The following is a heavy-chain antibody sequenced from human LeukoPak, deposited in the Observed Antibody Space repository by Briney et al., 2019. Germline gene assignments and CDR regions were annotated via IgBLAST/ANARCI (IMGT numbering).Heavy chain of an antibody. CDR2: ISSSGNTI. Sequence: PGGSLRLSCAASGFTFSSYEMNWVRQAPGKGLEWVSNISSSGNTIYYADSVKGRFTISRDNAKNSLYLQMNSLRAEDTAVYYCARWGKVRGVNYWGQGTLVTVSS. D-gene: IGHD3-10*01. CDR1: GFTFSSYE. V-gene: IGHV3-48*03. CDR3: ARWGKVRGVNY. J-gene: IGHJ4*02.